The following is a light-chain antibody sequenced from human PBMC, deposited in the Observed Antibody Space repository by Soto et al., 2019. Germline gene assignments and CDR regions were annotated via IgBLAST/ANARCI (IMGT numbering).Light chain of an antibody. V-gene: IGLV6-57*03. Sequence: NFMLTQPHSVSESPGKTVTISCTRSSGSIASHYVQWYQQRPGSAPTTVIYEDNQRPSGVPDRFSGSIDSSSNSASLTISGLKTEDEADYYCQSYDSSNPNVVFGGGTKVTVL. CDR1: SGSIASHY. CDR2: EDN. J-gene: IGLJ2*01. CDR3: QSYDSSNPNVV.